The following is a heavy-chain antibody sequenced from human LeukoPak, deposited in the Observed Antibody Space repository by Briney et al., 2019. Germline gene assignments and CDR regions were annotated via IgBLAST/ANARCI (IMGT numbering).Heavy chain of an antibody. V-gene: IGHV1-2*02. CDR2: INPNSGGT. D-gene: IGHD5-18*01. Sequence: ASVKVSCTASGYTFTGYYMHWVRQAPGQGLEWMGWINPNSGGTNYAQKFQGRVTMTRDTSTSTVYMELSSLRSEDTAVYYCARGGYSYGAFDYWGQGTLVTVSS. J-gene: IGHJ4*02. CDR1: GYTFTGYY. CDR3: ARGGYSYGAFDY.